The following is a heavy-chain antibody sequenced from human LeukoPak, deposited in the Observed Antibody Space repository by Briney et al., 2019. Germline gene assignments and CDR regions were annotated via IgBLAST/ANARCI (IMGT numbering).Heavy chain of an antibody. V-gene: IGHV1-2*02. J-gene: IGHJ4*02. CDR3: ARGGYSGYDYDC. CDR1: GYIFTGYY. Sequence: ASVKVSCKASGYIFTGYYMHWVRQAPGQGLEWMGWINPNSGGTNYAQKFQGRVTMTRDTSISTAYMDLSSLRSDDTAVYYCARGGYSGYDYDCWGQGTLVTVSS. D-gene: IGHD5-12*01. CDR2: INPNSGGT.